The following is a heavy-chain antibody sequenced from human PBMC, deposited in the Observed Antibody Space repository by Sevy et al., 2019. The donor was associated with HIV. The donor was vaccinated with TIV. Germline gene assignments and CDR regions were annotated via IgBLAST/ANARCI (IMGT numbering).Heavy chain of an antibody. CDR2: TYYRSKWYN. J-gene: IGHJ4*02. Sequence: SQTLSRTCAISGDSVSSNSAAWNWIRQSPSRGLEWLGRTYYRSKWYNDYAVSVKSRITINPDTSKNQFSLQLNSVTTEDTAVYYCAREARDGYNFNFDYWGQGTLVTVSS. V-gene: IGHV6-1*01. D-gene: IGHD5-12*01. CDR3: AREARDGYNFNFDY. CDR1: GDSVSSNSAA.